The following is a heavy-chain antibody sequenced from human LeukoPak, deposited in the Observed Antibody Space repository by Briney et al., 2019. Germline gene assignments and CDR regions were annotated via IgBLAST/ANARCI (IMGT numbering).Heavy chain of an antibody. CDR1: GFTFSSYA. CDR2: ISGSGGST. V-gene: IGHV3-23*01. J-gene: IGHJ4*02. CDR3: AKDLRDGYNYVSFDY. Sequence: GGSLRLSCAASGFTFSSYAMSWVRQAPGKGLEWVSAISGSGGSTYYADSVKGRFTVSRDNSKNTLYLQMNSLRAEDTAVYYCAKDLRDGYNYVSFDYWGQGTLVTVSS. D-gene: IGHD5-24*01.